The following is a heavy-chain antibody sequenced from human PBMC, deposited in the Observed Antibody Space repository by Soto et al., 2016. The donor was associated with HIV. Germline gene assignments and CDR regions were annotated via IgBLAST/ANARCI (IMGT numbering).Heavy chain of an antibody. J-gene: IGHJ2*01. CDR1: GVSISKHY. V-gene: IGHV4-59*08. CDR3: ARLKATYYDTLTAYHKSWYFDF. CDR2: IYYSGST. Sequence: QVQLEESGPGLVKPSETLSLICNVSGVSISKHYWSWIRQPPGKGLEWIGHIYYSGSTNYNLSLKSRVTMSLDTSKSQVSLNVKSVTAADTAIYYCARLKATYYDTLTAYHKSWYFDFWGLAPGRCLL. D-gene: IGHD3-9*01.